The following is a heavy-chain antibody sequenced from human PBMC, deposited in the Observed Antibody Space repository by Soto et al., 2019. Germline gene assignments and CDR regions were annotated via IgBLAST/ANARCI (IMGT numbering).Heavy chain of an antibody. V-gene: IGHV1-69*13. CDR2: IVPIYRTA. CDR3: ARDSGAKLSSS. Sequence: EASVKVSCKASGGTFSSYRFNWVRQARGQGPEWLGGIVPIYRTADYAQKFQGRVTITADESTRTVYLELSSLKSQDTALYYCARDSGAKLSSSWGQGTLVTVSS. CDR1: GGTFSSYR. D-gene: IGHD6-13*01. J-gene: IGHJ4*02.